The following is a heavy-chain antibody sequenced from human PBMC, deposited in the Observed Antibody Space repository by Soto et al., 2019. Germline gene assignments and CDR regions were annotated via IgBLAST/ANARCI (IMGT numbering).Heavy chain of an antibody. Sequence: QVPLVESGGGVVQPGRSLRLSCAASGFTFSNYVMYWVRQAPGKGLEWVAVISYDGNNKYYADSVKGRFTISRDNSKNTLYLQMNSLRGEDTAVYYCARAGCDGGSCYTLVGLRYGMDVWGQGTTVTVSS. V-gene: IGHV3-30-3*01. CDR2: ISYDGNNK. CDR1: GFTFSNYV. D-gene: IGHD2-15*01. CDR3: ARAGCDGGSCYTLVGLRYGMDV. J-gene: IGHJ6*02.